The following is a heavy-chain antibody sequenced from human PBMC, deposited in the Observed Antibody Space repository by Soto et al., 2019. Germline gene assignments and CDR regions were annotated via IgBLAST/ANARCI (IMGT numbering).Heavy chain of an antibody. V-gene: IGHV1-18*01. J-gene: IGHJ6*02. CDR3: VKDRDSNTWPSRDV. CDR1: GYTFPRNG. Sequence: ASVKVSCKTSGYTFPRNGISWVRQAPGQGLEWMGWISPNSGNIKYAQKLQGRVIMTADTSTSTAYMELRSLRSDDTAVYYCVKDRDSNTWPSRDVWGPGTTVTVSS. CDR2: ISPNSGNI. D-gene: IGHD3-22*01.